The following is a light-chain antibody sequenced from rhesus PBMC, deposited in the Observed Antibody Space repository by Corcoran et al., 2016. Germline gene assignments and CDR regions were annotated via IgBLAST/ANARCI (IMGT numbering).Light chain of an antibody. Sequence: DIQMTQSPSSLSASVGDTVTITCRASQSISNWLAWYQQKPGKAPKLVIYKASTLKTGVPSRFSGSGSGTDFTLTISSLQSEDFATYYCQHYGSREFTFGPGTKLDIK. CDR1: QSISNW. CDR3: QHYGSREFT. CDR2: KAS. V-gene: IGKV1-22*01. J-gene: IGKJ3*01.